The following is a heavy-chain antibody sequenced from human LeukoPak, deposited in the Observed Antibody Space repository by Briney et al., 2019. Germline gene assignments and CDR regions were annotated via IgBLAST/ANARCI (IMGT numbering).Heavy chain of an antibody. J-gene: IGHJ6*02. Sequence: GGSLKLSCAASGFTFSNYNFYWVRQAPGKGLEWVSSISSTSSYIYYADSVKGRFTISRDNAKNSLYLQMNSLRAEDTAVYYCARALWAGPVYYGMDVWGQGTTVTVSS. D-gene: IGHD3-10*01. CDR3: ARALWAGPVYYGMDV. CDR2: ISSTSSYI. CDR1: GFTFSNYN. V-gene: IGHV3-21*06.